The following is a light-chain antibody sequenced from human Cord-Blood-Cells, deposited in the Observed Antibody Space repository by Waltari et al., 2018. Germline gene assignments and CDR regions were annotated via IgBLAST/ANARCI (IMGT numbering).Light chain of an antibody. Sequence: ELVLTQSPGTLSLSPWERATLSCRASQSVSSSYLAWYQQKPGQAPRLLSYGASSRATGIPDRFSGSGSGTDFTLTSSRLEPEDFAVYYCQQYGSSPRTFGQGTKVEIK. CDR3: QQYGSSPRT. V-gene: IGKV3-20*01. CDR2: GAS. CDR1: QSVSSSY. J-gene: IGKJ1*01.